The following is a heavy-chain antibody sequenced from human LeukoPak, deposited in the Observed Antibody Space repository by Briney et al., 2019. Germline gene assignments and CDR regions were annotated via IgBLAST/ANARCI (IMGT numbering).Heavy chain of an antibody. J-gene: IGHJ4*02. Sequence: GKSLKISCQGSGYNFATYWIGWVRQMRGKDLEWMGVVYPGDSVARYSPSFQGLVTISADKSISTAYLQWDSLKASDTDIYYCARDYSSVSDYWGQGTLDTVSS. CDR3: ARDYSSVSDY. CDR1: GYNFATYW. D-gene: IGHD3-10*01. CDR2: VYPGDSVA. V-gene: IGHV5-51*01.